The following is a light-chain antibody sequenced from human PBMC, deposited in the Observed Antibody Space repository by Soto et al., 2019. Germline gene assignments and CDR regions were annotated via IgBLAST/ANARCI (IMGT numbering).Light chain of an antibody. CDR3: SSYTSTRTYV. V-gene: IGLV2-8*01. CDR1: SSDVGGYNY. J-gene: IGLJ1*01. CDR2: EVS. Sequence: QSVLTQPPSASGSPGQSVAISCTGTSSDVGGYNYVSWYQQHPGKAPKLIIYEVSKRPSGVPDRFSGSKSGSTASLTVSGLQAEDEADYYCSSYTSTRTYVFGTGTKVTVL.